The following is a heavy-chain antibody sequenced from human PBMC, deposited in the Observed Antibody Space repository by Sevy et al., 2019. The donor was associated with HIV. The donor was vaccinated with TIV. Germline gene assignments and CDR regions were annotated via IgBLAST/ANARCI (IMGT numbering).Heavy chain of an antibody. CDR1: GFTFSSYA. CDR3: AKTEYTEQDEFDY. J-gene: IGHJ4*02. D-gene: IGHD6-6*01. V-gene: IGHV3-23*01. CDR2: ISGSGGST. Sequence: GGSLRLSCAASGFTFSSYAMSWVRQAPGKGLEWVSGISGSGGSTYYADPVKGRFTISRDNSKNTLYLQMNSLRAEDTAVYYCAKTEYTEQDEFDYWGQGTLVTVSS.